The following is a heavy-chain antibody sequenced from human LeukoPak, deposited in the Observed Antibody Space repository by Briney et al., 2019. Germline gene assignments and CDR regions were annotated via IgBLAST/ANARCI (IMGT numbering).Heavy chain of an antibody. D-gene: IGHD3-22*01. V-gene: IGHV3-72*01. CDR1: GFTFSDHY. J-gene: IGHJ4*02. CDR2: TRNKANSYTT. CDR3: AKERSDYYDSSGYSSPWDFDY. Sequence: GGSLRLSCAASGFTFSDHYMDWVRQAPGKGLEWVCRTRNKANSYTTEYAASVKGRFTISRDDSKNSLYLQMNSLRAEDTAVYYCAKERSDYYDSSGYSSPWDFDYWGQGTLVTVSS.